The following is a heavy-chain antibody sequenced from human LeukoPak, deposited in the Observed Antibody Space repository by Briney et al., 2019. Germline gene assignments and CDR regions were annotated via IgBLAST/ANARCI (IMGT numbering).Heavy chain of an antibody. CDR1: GGTFTSYD. CDR3: ARGTTIFGVVAYYYYYMDV. Sequence: APVKVSCKASGGTFTSYDINWVRQATGQGLEWMGWMNPNSGNTGYAQKFQGRVTITRNTSISTAYMELSSLRSEDTAVYYCARGTTIFGVVAYYYYYMDVWGKGTTVTVSS. J-gene: IGHJ6*03. D-gene: IGHD3-3*01. V-gene: IGHV1-8*03. CDR2: MNPNSGNT.